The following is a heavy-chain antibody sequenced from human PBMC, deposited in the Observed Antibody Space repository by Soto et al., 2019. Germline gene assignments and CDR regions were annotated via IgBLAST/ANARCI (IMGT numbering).Heavy chain of an antibody. CDR2: ISYDGSNK. V-gene: IGHV3-30-3*01. D-gene: IGHD1-1*01. J-gene: IGHJ4*02. CDR3: AKDLELERPLGPFDY. CDR1: GFTFSSYA. Sequence: GGSLRLFCAASGFTFSSYAMHWVRQAPGKGLEWVAVISYDGSNKYYADSVKGRFTISRDNSKNTLYLQMNSLRAEDTAVYYCAKDLELERPLGPFDYWGQGTLVTVSS.